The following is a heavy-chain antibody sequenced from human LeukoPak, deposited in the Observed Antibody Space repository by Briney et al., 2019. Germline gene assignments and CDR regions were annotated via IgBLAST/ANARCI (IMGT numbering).Heavy chain of an antibody. CDR1: GGSISNSSYY. CDR3: ARGLLRGSGWYFGY. CDR2: IYHSGRT. D-gene: IGHD6-19*01. J-gene: IGHJ4*02. Sequence: KASETLSLTCTVSGGSISNSSYYWGWIRQPPGKGLEWIGIIYHSGRTYYNPSLKSRLTISVDTSKNQFSLKLSSVTAADTAVYYCARGLLRGSGWYFGYWGQGTLVTVSS. V-gene: IGHV4-39*01.